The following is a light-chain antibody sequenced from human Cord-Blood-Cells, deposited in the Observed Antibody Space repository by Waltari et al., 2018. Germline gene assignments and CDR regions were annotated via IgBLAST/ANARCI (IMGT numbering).Light chain of an antibody. Sequence: DIVMPQSPDSLAVSLGERATINFKSSQSVLYSSNNKNYLAWYQQKPGQPPKLLIYWASTRESGVPDRFSGSGSGTDFTLTISSLQAEDVAVYYCQQYYSTPITFGQGTRLEIK. J-gene: IGKJ5*01. CDR1: QSVLYSSNNKNY. CDR2: WAS. V-gene: IGKV4-1*01. CDR3: QQYYSTPIT.